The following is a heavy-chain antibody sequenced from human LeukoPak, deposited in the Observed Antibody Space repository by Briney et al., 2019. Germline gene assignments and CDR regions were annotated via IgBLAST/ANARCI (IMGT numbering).Heavy chain of an antibody. J-gene: IGHJ6*03. CDR3: ARDGGGRAYCSSSSCYHDYYYMDV. CDR2: IYYSGST. D-gene: IGHD2-2*01. V-gene: IGHV4-39*07. CDR1: GGSISSSSYY. Sequence: SETLSLTCTVSGGSISSSSYYWGRIRQPPGKGLEWIESIYYSGSTYYHPSLKSRVTISVDTSKNQFSLKLSSVTAADTAVYYCARDGGGRAYCSSSSCYHDYYYMDVWGKGTTVTVSS.